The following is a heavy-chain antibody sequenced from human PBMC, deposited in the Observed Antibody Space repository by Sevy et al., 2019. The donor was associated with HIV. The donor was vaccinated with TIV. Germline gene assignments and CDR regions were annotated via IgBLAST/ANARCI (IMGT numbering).Heavy chain of an antibody. CDR2: ISYDGSNK. CDR3: ARPRGTAGPGAFDI. V-gene: IGHV3-30-3*01. J-gene: IGHJ3*02. Sequence: GGSLRLSCAASGFTFSSYAMHWVRQAPGKGLEWVAAISYDGSNKYYADSVKGRFTISRDNSKNTLYLQMNSLRAEDTAVYYCARPRGTAGPGAFDIWGQGTMVTVSS. D-gene: IGHD3-16*01. CDR1: GFTFSSYA.